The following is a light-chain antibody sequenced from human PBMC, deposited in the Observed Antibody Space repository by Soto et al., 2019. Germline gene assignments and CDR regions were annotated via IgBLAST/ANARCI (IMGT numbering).Light chain of an antibody. CDR3: GTWDSSLSVYV. V-gene: IGLV1-51*01. J-gene: IGLJ1*01. Sequence: QSVLTQPHSVSAAPGQKVTISCSGSSSNIGNNYVSWYQQLPGTAPKLLIYDNNKRPSGIPDRFSGSKSGTSATLGITGLQTGDEADYYCGTWDSSLSVYVFGTGTKLTVL. CDR2: DNN. CDR1: SSNIGNNY.